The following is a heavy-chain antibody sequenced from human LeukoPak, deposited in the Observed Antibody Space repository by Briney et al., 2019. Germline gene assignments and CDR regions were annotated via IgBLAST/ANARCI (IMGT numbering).Heavy chain of an antibody. V-gene: IGHV3-30-3*01. CDR1: GFTFSSYA. D-gene: IGHD3-3*01. CDR2: ISYDGSNK. J-gene: IGHJ6*02. Sequence: GRSLRLSCAAPGFTFSSYAMHWVRQAPGKGLEWVAVISYDGSNKYYADSVKGRFTISRDNSKNTLYLQMNSLRAEDTAVYYCARLNYDFWSHPDYYYGMDVWGQGTTVTVSS. CDR3: ARLNYDFWSHPDYYYGMDV.